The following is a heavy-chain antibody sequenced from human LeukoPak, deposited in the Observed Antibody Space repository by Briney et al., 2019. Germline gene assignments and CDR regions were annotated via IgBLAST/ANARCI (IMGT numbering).Heavy chain of an antibody. D-gene: IGHD6-19*01. CDR2: ISYDGSNK. Sequence: GGSLRLSCAASGFTFSSYGMHWVRQAPGKGLEWVAVISYDGSNKYYADSVKGRFTISRDNSKNTLYLQTNSLRAEDTAVYYCAKGVAGTFDYWGQGTLVTVSS. J-gene: IGHJ4*02. V-gene: IGHV3-30*18. CDR3: AKGVAGTFDY. CDR1: GFTFSSYG.